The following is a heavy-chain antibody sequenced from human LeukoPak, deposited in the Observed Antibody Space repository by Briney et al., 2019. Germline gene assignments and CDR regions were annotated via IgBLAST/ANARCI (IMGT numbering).Heavy chain of an antibody. CDR1: GFTFSSNW. V-gene: IGHV3-74*01. CDR2: IKGDGSST. J-gene: IGHJ4*02. Sequence: GGSLRLSCAASGFTFSSNWMHWVRQAPGKGLVWVSRIKGDGSSTSYADSVKGRFTISRDNAKNTLFLQMNSPRAEDTAVYYCVRDGVGAPPFDYWGQGALVTVSS. D-gene: IGHD1-26*01. CDR3: VRDGVGAPPFDY.